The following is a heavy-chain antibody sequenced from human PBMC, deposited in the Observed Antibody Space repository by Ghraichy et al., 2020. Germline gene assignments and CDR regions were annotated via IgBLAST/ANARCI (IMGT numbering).Heavy chain of an antibody. CDR2: IGSSTSPI. Sequence: GGSLRLSCAASGFTFSSYAMNWVRRAPGKGLEWLSYIGSSTSPIYYADSVKGRFTISRDNAKNSLYLQMNNLRAEDSAVYYCARTRGDGAGDYWGQGTLVTVSS. CDR3: ARTRGDGAGDY. CDR1: GFTFSSYA. D-gene: IGHD4-17*01. J-gene: IGHJ4*02. V-gene: IGHV3-48*01.